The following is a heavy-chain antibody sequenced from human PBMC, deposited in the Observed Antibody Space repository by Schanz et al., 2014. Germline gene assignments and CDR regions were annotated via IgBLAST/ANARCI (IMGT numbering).Heavy chain of an antibody. CDR2: VYYSGST. CDR1: GGSTRGYY. D-gene: IGHD1-1*01. J-gene: IGHJ4*02. CDR3: ARDRGTGERYFDH. V-gene: IGHV4-59*01. Sequence: QVQLQESGPALVKPSETLSLTCTVSGGSTRGYYWTWIRRTPQHGLQWIGYVYYSGSTSYNPSLESGVSISLDTSKNQFFLRLHSVTAADTGVYYCARDRGTGERYFDHWGQGILVTVSS.